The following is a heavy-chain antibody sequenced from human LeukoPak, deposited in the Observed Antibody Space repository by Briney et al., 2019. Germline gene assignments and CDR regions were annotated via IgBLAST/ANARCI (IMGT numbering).Heavy chain of an antibody. CDR3: ARGGSYPLDY. V-gene: IGHV6-1*01. CDR1: GDSISSNSAA. J-gene: IGHJ4*02. Sequence: SQTLSVTCAISGDSISSNSAAWNWIRQSPSRGLEWLGRTYYRSKWYSRYALSVKSRITINPDTSKNQFSLQLNSVTPDYTAVYYCARGGSYPLDYWGPGTLVTVSS. D-gene: IGHD1-26*01. CDR2: TYYRSKWYS.